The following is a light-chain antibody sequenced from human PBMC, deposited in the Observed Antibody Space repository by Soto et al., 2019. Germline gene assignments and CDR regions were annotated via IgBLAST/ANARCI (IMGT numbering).Light chain of an antibody. V-gene: IGLV1-40*01. J-gene: IGLJ2*01. CDR3: QSYDSSLSGDVV. Sequence: QSVLTQPPSVSGAPGQRVTISCTGSSSNIGARFDVHWYQQLPGTAPKLLIYGNTNRPSGVPDRVSASKSGTSASLAITGRQAEDEAEYYCQSYDSSLSGDVVFVGGTKLPVL. CDR1: SSNIGARFD. CDR2: GNT.